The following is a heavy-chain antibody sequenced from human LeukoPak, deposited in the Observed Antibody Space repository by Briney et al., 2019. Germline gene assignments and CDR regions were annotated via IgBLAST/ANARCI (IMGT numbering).Heavy chain of an antibody. CDR3: ARCSAEQQIYDY. CDR1: GGSFSGYY. Sequence: SETLSLTCAVYGGSFSGYYWSWIRQPPGKGLEWIGEINHSGSTNYNPSLKSRVTISVDTSKNQFSLKLSSVTAADTAVYYCARCSAEQQIYDYWGQGTLVTVSS. V-gene: IGHV4-34*01. J-gene: IGHJ4*02. CDR2: INHSGST. D-gene: IGHD6-13*01.